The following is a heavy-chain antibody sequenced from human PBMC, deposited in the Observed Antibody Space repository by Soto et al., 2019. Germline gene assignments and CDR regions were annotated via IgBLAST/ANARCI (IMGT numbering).Heavy chain of an antibody. CDR1: GFTFSIYD. CDR3: ASEAGYGSGNDVRRFLDV. V-gene: IGHV3-7*03. J-gene: IGHJ2*01. Sequence: GGSLRLSCAASGFTFSIYDMSWVRQAPGKGLEWLGTISLSGGEKYYADSVKGRFTISRDNSKNTLYLQMNSLRAEDTAVYYCASEAGYGSGNDVRRFLDVWGRGTLVTVSS. CDR2: ISLSGGEK. D-gene: IGHD3-10*01.